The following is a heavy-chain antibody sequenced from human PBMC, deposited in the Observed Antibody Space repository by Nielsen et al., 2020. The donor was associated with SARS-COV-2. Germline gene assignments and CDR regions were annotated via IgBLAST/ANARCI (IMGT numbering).Heavy chain of an antibody. Sequence: GESLKISCKTSGYRFTGDWIGWVRQMPGKGLEWMGIIYPGDSDTRYSPSFQGQVTISADKSISTAYLQWSSLKASDTAMYYCARSRDYVWGSYRYPDGAFDIWGQGTMVTVSS. CDR3: ARSRDYVWGSYRYPDGAFDI. CDR1: GYRFTGDW. J-gene: IGHJ3*02. D-gene: IGHD3-16*02. CDR2: IYPGDSDT. V-gene: IGHV5-51*01.